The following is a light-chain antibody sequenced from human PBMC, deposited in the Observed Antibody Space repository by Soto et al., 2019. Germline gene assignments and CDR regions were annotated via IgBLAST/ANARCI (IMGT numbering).Light chain of an antibody. J-gene: IGKJ2*01. V-gene: IGKV3-15*01. CDR2: GAS. CDR3: QQYNNWLPMYT. CDR1: QSVSSN. Sequence: EIVMTQSPATLSVSPGERATLSCRASQSVSSNLAWYQQKPGQAPRLLIYGASTRATGIPARFSCSGSGTEFTLTISSLQSEDFAVYYCQQYNNWLPMYTFGQGTKLEIK.